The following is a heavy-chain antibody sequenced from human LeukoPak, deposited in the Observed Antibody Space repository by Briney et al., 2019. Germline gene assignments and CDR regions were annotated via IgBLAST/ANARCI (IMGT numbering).Heavy chain of an antibody. D-gene: IGHD3-10*01. V-gene: IGHV1-18*01. CDR2: ISAYNGNT. J-gene: IGHJ4*02. CDR3: ARDGVWFGELPEKNDY. CDR1: GYTFTSYG. Sequence: ASVKVSCKASGYTFTSYGISWVRQAPGQGLEWMGWISAYNGNTNYAQKLQGRVTMTTETSTSTAYMELRSLRSDDTAVYYCARDGVWFGELPEKNDYWGQGTLVTVSS.